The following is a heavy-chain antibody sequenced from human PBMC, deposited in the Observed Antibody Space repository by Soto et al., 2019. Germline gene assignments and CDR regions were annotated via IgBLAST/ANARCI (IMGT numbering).Heavy chain of an antibody. J-gene: IGHJ4*02. V-gene: IGHV1-2*02. D-gene: IGHD2-21*02. CDR2: LNPNSGGT. Sequence: GASVKVSCKASGYTFHGYYIRWVRQAPGQGLESMGWLNPNSGGTNYAQKFQGRVTMTRDTSISTAYMELSRLRSDDTAVYYCRVTGISEVDYWGQGTLVTVSS. CDR3: RVTGISEVDY. CDR1: GYTFHGYY.